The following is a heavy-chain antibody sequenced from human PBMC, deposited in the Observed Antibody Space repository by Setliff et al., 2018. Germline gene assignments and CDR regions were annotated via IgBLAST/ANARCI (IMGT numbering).Heavy chain of an antibody. J-gene: IGHJ4*02. CDR1: GFTFGSYG. V-gene: IGHV3-21*04. CDR3: ARGLGKGTVDY. CDR2: ISHSNTYI. D-gene: IGHD3-16*01. Sequence: GGSLRLSCAASGFTFGSYGMYWVRQAPGKGLEWVSSISHSNTYIYYADSVKGRFTISRDNAKNSLFLQMDSLRVEDTAVYYCARGLGKGTVDYWGQGTLVTVSS.